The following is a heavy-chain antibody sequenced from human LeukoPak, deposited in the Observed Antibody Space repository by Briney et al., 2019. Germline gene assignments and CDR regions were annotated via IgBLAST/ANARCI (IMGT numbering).Heavy chain of an antibody. CDR1: GFTFDDYA. J-gene: IGHJ4*02. V-gene: IGHV3-9*03. Sequence: SLRLSCAASGFTFDDYAMHWVRHAPGKGLGWVSGISWNSGSIAYADSVKGRFTISRDNAKNSLYLQMNSLRAEDMALYYCAKGYCSSTSCSGDYWGQGTLVTVSS. CDR2: ISWNSGSI. D-gene: IGHD2-2*01. CDR3: AKGYCSSTSCSGDY.